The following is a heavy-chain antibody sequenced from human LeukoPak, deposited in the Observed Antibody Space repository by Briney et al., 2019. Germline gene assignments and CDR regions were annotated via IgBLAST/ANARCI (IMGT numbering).Heavy chain of an antibody. Sequence: ASVKVSCKASGYTFNTYGITWVRQAPGQGLEWMGWISAENGNTDYAQNLKGRVTMTTDPSTSTAYMELRGLRSDDTAVYYCARDSRFGEYDYWGQGTLVTVSS. J-gene: IGHJ4*02. CDR1: GYTFNTYG. CDR3: ARDSRFGEYDY. D-gene: IGHD3-10*01. V-gene: IGHV1-18*01. CDR2: ISAENGNT.